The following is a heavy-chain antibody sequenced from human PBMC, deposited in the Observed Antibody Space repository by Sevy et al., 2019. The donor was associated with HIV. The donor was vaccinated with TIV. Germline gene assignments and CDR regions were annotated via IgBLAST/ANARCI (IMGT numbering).Heavy chain of an antibody. D-gene: IGHD3-10*01. Sequence: GGSLRLSCAASGFTFSSYGMHWVRQAPGKGLEWVAVIWYDGINRYYADSVKGRFTISRDNSKNTLYLQMNSLRAEDXXXXXCARDNLLPIMVSMVRGALSYYFDYWGQGTLVTVSS. CDR1: GFTFSSYG. CDR2: IWYDGINR. J-gene: IGHJ4*02. CDR3: ARDNLLPIMVSMVRGALSYYFDY. V-gene: IGHV3-33*01.